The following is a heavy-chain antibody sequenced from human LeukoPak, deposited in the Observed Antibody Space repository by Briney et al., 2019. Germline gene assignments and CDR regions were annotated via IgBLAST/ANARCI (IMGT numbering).Heavy chain of an antibody. D-gene: IGHD1-26*01. CDR2: ISSSSSYI. CDR3: ARGGLASYSDAFDI. Sequence: GGSLRLSCAASGFTFSSYSMNWVRQAPGKGLEWVSSISSSSSYIYYADSVKGRFTISRDNAKNSLYLQMNSLRAEDTAVYYCARGGLASYSDAFDIWGQGTMVTVSS. V-gene: IGHV3-21*01. CDR1: GFTFSSYS. J-gene: IGHJ3*02.